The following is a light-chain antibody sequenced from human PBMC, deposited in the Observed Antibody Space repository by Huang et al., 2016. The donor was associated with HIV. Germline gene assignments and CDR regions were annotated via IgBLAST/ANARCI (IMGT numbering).Light chain of an antibody. CDR2: GAS. Sequence: DIQMTQSPSSLSASVGDRVTITCRTSDNLANSLNWYQQKSGAAPFLLIYGASNLQTGVSSRFSGGGSGTDFTLTITNLRPEDLATYYCQQSHSIPHTFGQGTRLE. CDR1: DNLANS. J-gene: IGKJ2*01. V-gene: IGKV1-39*01. CDR3: QQSHSIPHT.